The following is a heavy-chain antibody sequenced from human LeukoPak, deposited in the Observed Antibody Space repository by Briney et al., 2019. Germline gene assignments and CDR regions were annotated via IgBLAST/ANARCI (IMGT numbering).Heavy chain of an antibody. CDR2: INGDTSEI. D-gene: IGHD2-2*01. CDR3: ARDCSSTSCSPYYYYYMDV. J-gene: IGHJ6*03. Sequence: GGSLRLSCAASGFTFSMSWMTWVRQAPGKGLEWVASINGDTSEIHYVDSVKGRFTISRDNAKNSLYLQMNSLRAEDTALYHCARDCSSTSCSPYYYYYMDVWGKGTTVTISS. CDR1: GFTFSMSW. V-gene: IGHV3-7*03.